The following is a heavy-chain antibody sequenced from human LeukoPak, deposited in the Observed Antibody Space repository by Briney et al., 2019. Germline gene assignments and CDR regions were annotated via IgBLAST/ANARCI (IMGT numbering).Heavy chain of an antibody. CDR1: GFTFSSYA. CDR2: ISGSGGST. V-gene: IGHV3-23*01. Sequence: GGSLRLSCAASGFTFSSYAMSWVRQAPGKGLEWVSAISGSGGSTYYADSVKGRFTISRDNSKNTLYLQMNSLRAEDTAVYYCAKRPWYYDSSGYRKTRNWFDPWGQGTLVTVSS. D-gene: IGHD3-22*01. CDR3: AKRPWYYDSSGYRKTRNWFDP. J-gene: IGHJ5*02.